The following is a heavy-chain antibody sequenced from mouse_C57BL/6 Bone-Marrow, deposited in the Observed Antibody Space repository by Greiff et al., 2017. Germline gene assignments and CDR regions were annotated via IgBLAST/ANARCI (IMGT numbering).Heavy chain of an antibody. V-gene: IGHV7-1*01. CDR2: SRNKANDYTT. D-gene: IGHD1-1*01. CDR1: GFTFSDFY. Sequence: EVKLVESGGGLVQSGRSLRLSCATSGFTFSDFYMEWVRQAPGKGLEWIAASRNKANDYTTEYSASVKGRFIVSRDTSQSILYLQMKALRAEDAAIYDCARDAGGDYYDRFAYWGQGTLVTVSA. CDR3: ARDAGGDYYDRFAY. J-gene: IGHJ3*01.